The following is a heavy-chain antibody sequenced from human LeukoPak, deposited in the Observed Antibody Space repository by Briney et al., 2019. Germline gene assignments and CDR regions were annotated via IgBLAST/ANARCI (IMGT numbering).Heavy chain of an antibody. V-gene: IGHV4-39*07. CDR1: GGSISSGSYY. Sequence: SSETLSLTCTVSGGSISSGSYYWSWIRQPPGKGLEWIGEINHSGSTNYNPSLKSRVTISVDTSKNQSSLKLSSVTAADTAVYYCARGRVSQQQLTGWFDPWGQGTLVTVSS. D-gene: IGHD6-13*01. CDR2: INHSGST. CDR3: ARGRVSQQQLTGWFDP. J-gene: IGHJ5*02.